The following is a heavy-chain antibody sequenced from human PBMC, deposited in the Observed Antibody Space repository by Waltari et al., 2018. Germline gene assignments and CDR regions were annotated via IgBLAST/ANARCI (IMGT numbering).Heavy chain of an antibody. CDR2: IYYSGST. V-gene: IGHV4-59*01. Sequence: QVQLQESGPGLVKPSETLSLTCTVSGGSISSYYWSWIRQPPGKGQEWIGYIYYSGSTNYNPSLKSRVTISVDTSKNQFSLKLSSVTAADTAVYYCARSAARLFGADAFDIWGQGTMVTVSS. D-gene: IGHD3-10*02. CDR1: GGSISSYY. J-gene: IGHJ3*02. CDR3: ARSAARLFGADAFDI.